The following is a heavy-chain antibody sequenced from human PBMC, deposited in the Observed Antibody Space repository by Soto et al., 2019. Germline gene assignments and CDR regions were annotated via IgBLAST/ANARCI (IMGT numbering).Heavy chain of an antibody. CDR3: VRPLPSGQTHARDV. V-gene: IGHV3-53*01. Sequence: GGSLRLSCVASGLPVACSYTAWVRQAPGKGLEWASVIYNDGTTYYSQSVEGRFTISRDTSKNTLYLQMDRLRDEDTAVYYCVRPLPSGQTHARDVWGQGTTVTVSS. CDR1: GLPVACSY. D-gene: IGHD3-10*01. CDR2: IYNDGTT. J-gene: IGHJ6*02.